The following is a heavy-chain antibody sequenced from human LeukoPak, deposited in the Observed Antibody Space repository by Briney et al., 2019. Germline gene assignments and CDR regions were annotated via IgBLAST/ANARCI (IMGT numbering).Heavy chain of an antibody. V-gene: IGHV4-39*07. J-gene: IGHJ3*02. CDR2: INHSGST. CDR3: AGTVTTLDAFDI. Sequence: SETLSLTCTVSGGSISSSSYYWGWIRQPPGKGLEWIGEINHSGSTNYNPSLKSRVTISVDTSKNQFSLKLSSVTAADTAVYYCAGTVTTLDAFDIWGQGTMVTVSS. CDR1: GGSISSSSYY. D-gene: IGHD4-17*01.